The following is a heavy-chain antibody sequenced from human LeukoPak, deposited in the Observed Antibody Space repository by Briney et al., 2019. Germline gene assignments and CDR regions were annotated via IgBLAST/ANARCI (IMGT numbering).Heavy chain of an antibody. Sequence: GASVKVSCKASGYTFTSYGISWVRQAPGQGLEWMGWISAYNGNTNYAQKLQGRVTMTTDTSTSTAYMELRSLRSDDTAVYYCARDVPSITMIVVRPVDYWGQGTLVTVSS. V-gene: IGHV1-18*01. CDR2: ISAYNGNT. CDR1: GYTFTSYG. D-gene: IGHD3-22*01. CDR3: ARDVPSITMIVVRPVDY. J-gene: IGHJ4*02.